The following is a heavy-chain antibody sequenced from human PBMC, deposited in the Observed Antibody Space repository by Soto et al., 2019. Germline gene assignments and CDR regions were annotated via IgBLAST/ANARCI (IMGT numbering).Heavy chain of an antibody. V-gene: IGHV1-69*13. CDR2: IIPIFGIA. J-gene: IGHJ5*02. D-gene: IGHD2-2*01. CDR1: GGTFSSYA. CDR3: ARGPPSGYCSSTSCQQFDP. Sequence: ASVKVSCKASGGTFSSYAISWVRQAPGQGLEWMGGIIPIFGIASYAEKFQGRVTITADESTSTAYMELSSLRSEDTAVYYCARGPPSGYCSSTSCQQFDPWGQGTLVTVSS.